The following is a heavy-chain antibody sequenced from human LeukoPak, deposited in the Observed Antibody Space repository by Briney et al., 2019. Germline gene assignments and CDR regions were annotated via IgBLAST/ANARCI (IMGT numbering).Heavy chain of an antibody. CDR3: ARDRIGYCSATSCFVNSYYYMDV. CDR2: INGDGSTT. V-gene: IGHV3-74*01. D-gene: IGHD2-2*01. Sequence: GGSLRLSCAASRFTFSSYWMHWVRQAPGRGLVWVSRINGDGSTTTYADSVKGRFSISRDNAKNSLYLQMNSLRAEDTAVYFCARDRIGYCSATSCFVNSYYYMDVWGKGTTVTVSS. CDR1: RFTFSSYW. J-gene: IGHJ6*03.